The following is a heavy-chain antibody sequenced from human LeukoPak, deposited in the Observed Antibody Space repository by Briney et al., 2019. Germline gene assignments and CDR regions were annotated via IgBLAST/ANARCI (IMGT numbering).Heavy chain of an antibody. CDR2: IYYSGST. V-gene: IGHV4-59*01. CDR3: ARASGSYYYYYFDY. CDR1: GGSISSYY. J-gene: IGHJ4*02. Sequence: SETLSLTCTVSGGSISSYYWSWIRQPPGKGLEWIGYIYYSGSTNYNPSLKSRVTISVDTSKNQFSLKLSSVTAADTAVYYCARASGSYYYYYFDYWGLGTLVTVSS. D-gene: IGHD1-26*01.